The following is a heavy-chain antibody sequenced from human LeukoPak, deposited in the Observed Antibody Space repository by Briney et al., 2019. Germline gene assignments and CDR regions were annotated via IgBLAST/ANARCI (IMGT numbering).Heavy chain of an antibody. Sequence: SETLSLTCTVSGGSISTYYWSWIRQLPGKGLEWIGYIYYSGSTSYNPSLKNRVTISVDTSKSQFSLKLSSVTAADTAVYYCASDSGSRNWYFDLWGRGTLVTVSS. V-gene: IGHV4-59*08. CDR1: GGSISTYY. J-gene: IGHJ2*01. CDR3: ASDSGSRNWYFDL. D-gene: IGHD3-22*01. CDR2: IYYSGST.